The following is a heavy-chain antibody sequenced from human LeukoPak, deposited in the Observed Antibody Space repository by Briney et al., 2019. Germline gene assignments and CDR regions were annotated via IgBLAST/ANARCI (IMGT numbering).Heavy chain of an antibody. J-gene: IGHJ6*02. Sequence: ASVKVSCKVSGYTLTELSMHWVRQAPGKGLEWMGGFDPEDGETIYAQKLQGRVTMTTDTSTSTAYMELRSLRSDDTAVYYCARDSIFGVVITPSYYYYYGMDVWGQGTTVTVSS. D-gene: IGHD3-3*01. V-gene: IGHV1-24*01. CDR2: FDPEDGET. CDR1: GYTLTELS. CDR3: ARDSIFGVVITPSYYYYYGMDV.